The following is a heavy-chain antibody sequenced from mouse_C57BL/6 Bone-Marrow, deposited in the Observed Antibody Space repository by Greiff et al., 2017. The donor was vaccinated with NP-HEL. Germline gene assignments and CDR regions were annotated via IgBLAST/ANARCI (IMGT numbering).Heavy chain of an antibody. CDR3: AREVYYYWYFDV. J-gene: IGHJ1*03. Sequence: QVQLQQSGAELARPGASVKLSCKASGYTFTSYGISWVKQRTGQGLEWIGEIYPRSGNTYYNEKFKGKATLTADKSSSTAYMELRSLTSEDSADYFCAREVYYYWYFDVWGTGTTVTVSS. CDR2: IYPRSGNT. V-gene: IGHV1-81*01. CDR1: GYTFTSYG. D-gene: IGHD1-1*01.